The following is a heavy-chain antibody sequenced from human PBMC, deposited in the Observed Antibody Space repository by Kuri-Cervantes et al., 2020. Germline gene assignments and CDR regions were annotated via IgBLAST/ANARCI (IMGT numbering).Heavy chain of an antibody. CDR1: GFTVSSNY. D-gene: IGHD1-26*01. J-gene: IGHJ4*02. V-gene: IGHV3-66*01. CDR3: ASLNSGSYLPFDY. Sequence: GESLKISCAASGFTVSSNYMSWVRQAPGKGLEWVSVIYSGGSTYYADSVKGRFTISRDNSKNTLYLQMNSLRAEDTAVYYCASLNSGSYLPFDYWGQGTLVTVSS. CDR2: IYSGGST.